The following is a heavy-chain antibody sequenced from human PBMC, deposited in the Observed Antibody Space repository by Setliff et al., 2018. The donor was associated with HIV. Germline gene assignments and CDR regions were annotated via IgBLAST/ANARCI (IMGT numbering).Heavy chain of an antibody. D-gene: IGHD2-2*01. CDR3: ARDQRLLGVQPPYWYFDL. CDR2: INHSGAT. V-gene: IGHV4-34*01. Sequence: SETLSLTCGVFGGSFSGYSWNWFRQPPGEGLEWIGDINHSGATNYNSSVASRVTISVDTSKYQVSLDLTSLTAADTAIYYCARDQRLLGVQPPYWYFDLWGRGTLVTVSS. CDR1: GGSFSGYS. J-gene: IGHJ2*01.